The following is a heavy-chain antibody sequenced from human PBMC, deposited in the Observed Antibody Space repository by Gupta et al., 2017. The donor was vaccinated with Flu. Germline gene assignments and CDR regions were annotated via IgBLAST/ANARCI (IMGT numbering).Heavy chain of an antibody. Sequence: FSDYYMTWIRQAPGKGLEWISFMSGSATDMNNEDTVRGRSAVSRSNTKNSVYLQMNNLRAEDTAVYYCARDGGRAFPFDSWGQGALVTVSA. J-gene: IGHJ4*02. CDR2: MSGSATDM. D-gene: IGHD3-16*01. CDR3: ARDGGRAFPFDS. V-gene: IGHV3-11*01. CDR1: FSDYY.